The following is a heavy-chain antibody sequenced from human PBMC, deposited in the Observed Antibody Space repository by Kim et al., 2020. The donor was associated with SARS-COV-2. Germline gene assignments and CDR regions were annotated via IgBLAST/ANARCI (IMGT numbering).Heavy chain of an antibody. D-gene: IGHD6-13*01. CDR3: ARDRSAAGPYYYYYGMDV. CDR2: INTNTGNP. J-gene: IGHJ6*02. Sequence: ASVKVSCKASGYTFTSYAMNWVRHAPGQGLEWMGWINTNTGNPTYAQGFSGRFVFSLDTSVSTAYLQISSLKAEDTAVYYCARDRSAAGPYYYYYGMDVWGQGTTVTVSS. V-gene: IGHV7-4-1*02. CDR1: GYTFTSYA.